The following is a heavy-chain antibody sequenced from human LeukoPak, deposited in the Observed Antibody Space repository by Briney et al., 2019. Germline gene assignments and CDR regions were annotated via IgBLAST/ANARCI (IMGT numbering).Heavy chain of an antibody. CDR2: FYYSGST. D-gene: IGHD2-8*02. CDR3: ARSLLAFDY. V-gene: IGHV4-39*01. CDR1: GDSITGSSYY. Sequence: PSETLSLTCTVSGDSITGSSYYWGWIRQPPGKRLEWIGSFYYSGSTYYNPSLKSRITISVDTSKNQFSLKLSSVTAADTAVYYCARSLLAFDYWGQGTLVTVPS. J-gene: IGHJ4*02.